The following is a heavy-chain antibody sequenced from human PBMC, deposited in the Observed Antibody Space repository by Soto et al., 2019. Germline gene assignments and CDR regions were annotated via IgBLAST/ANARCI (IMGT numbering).Heavy chain of an antibody. Sequence: SETLSLTCTVAGGNISSYCWSWIRQTPGKGLEWIGYIYYSGSTNYNPSLKSRVTISVDTSKNQFSLKLSSVTAADTAVYYCARDSGDYYDSSGTSFDYWGQGTLVTVSS. D-gene: IGHD3-22*01. J-gene: IGHJ4*02. CDR1: GGNISSYC. CDR2: IYYSGST. CDR3: ARDSGDYYDSSGTSFDY. V-gene: IGHV4-59*01.